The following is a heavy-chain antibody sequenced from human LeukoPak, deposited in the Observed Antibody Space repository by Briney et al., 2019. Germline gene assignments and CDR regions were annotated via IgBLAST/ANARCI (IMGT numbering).Heavy chain of an antibody. Sequence: ASVKVSCKVSGYTLTELSMHWVRQAPGKGLEWMGGFDPEGGETIYAQKFQGRVTMTEDTSTDTAYMELSSLRSEDTAVYYCATDLHLVGDYYDSSGFPWRYWGQGTLVTVSS. CDR1: GYTLTELS. CDR3: ATDLHLVGDYYDSSGFPWRY. CDR2: FDPEGGET. J-gene: IGHJ4*02. D-gene: IGHD3-22*01. V-gene: IGHV1-24*01.